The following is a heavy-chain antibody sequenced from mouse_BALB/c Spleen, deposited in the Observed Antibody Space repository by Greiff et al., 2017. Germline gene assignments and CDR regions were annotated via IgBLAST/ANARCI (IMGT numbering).Heavy chain of an antibody. D-gene: IGHD3-1*01. CDR3: ARGRGTDY. CDR2: IYPGGGYT. V-gene: IGHV1-63*02. CDR1: GYTFTNYW. J-gene: IGHJ2*01. Sequence: QVHVKQSGAELVRPGTSVKISCKASGYTFTNYWLGWVKQRPGHGLEWIGDIYPGGGYTNYNEKFKGKATLTADTSSSTPYMQLSSLTSEDSAVYFCARGRGTDYWGQGTTLTVSS.